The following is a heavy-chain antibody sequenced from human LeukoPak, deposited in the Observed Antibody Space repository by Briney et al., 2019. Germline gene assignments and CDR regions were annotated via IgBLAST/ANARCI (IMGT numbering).Heavy chain of an antibody. CDR1: GYTFTGYY. V-gene: IGHV1-2*06. J-gene: IGHJ3*02. D-gene: IGHD5-18*01. CDR2: INPNSGGT. Sequence: ASVKVSCKASGYTFTGYYMHWVRQAPGQGLEWMGRINPNSGGTNYAQKFQGRVTMTRDTSISTAYMELSRLRSDDTAVYYCARMGRRYSYGPPRLLGDAFDICGQGTMVTVSS. CDR3: ARMGRRYSYGPPRLLGDAFDI.